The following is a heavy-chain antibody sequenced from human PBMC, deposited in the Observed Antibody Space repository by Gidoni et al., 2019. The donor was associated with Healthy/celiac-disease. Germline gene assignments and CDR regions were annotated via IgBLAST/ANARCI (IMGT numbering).Heavy chain of an antibody. CDR1: GGSISSGGYY. V-gene: IGHV4-30-4*01. J-gene: IGHJ4*02. CDR3: AREAQNYGDYGRGRPFDY. Sequence: QVQLQESGPGLVKPSQTLSLTCTVAGGSISSGGYYWSWIRQPPGKGLEWIGYVYYSGSTYYHSSLKSRVTISVDTSKNQFSLKLSSVTAADTAVYYCAREAQNYGDYGRGRPFDYWGQGTLVTVSS. CDR2: VYYSGST. D-gene: IGHD4-17*01.